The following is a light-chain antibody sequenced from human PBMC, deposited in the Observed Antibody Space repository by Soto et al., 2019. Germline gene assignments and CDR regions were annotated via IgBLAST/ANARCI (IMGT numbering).Light chain of an antibody. V-gene: IGLV1-51*01. CDR1: SSDIGAYE. CDR2: DDN. J-gene: IGLJ1*01. Sequence: QSALTQPSSMSGSPGQSITVSCTGTSSDIGAYEQVSWYQQLPGTAPKLLIYDDNKRPSGIPDRFSGSKSGTSATLGITGFQTGDEADYYCGSWDSSLSAYVFGTGTKLTVL. CDR3: GSWDSSLSAYV.